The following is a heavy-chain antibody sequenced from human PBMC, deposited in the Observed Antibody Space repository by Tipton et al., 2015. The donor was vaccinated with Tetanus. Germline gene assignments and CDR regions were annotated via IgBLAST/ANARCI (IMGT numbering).Heavy chain of an antibody. CDR1: GGSISSGGYY. CDR2: IYYSGST. D-gene: IGHD6-6*01. Sequence: LVKPTQTLSLTCTVSGGSISSGGYYWSWIRQHPGKGLEWIGDIYYSGSTYYNPSLKSRVPISVDTSKNQFSLKLNSVTAADTAVYYCARDQARRARGWNYFDYWGQGTLVTVSS. J-gene: IGHJ4*02. CDR3: ARDQARRARGWNYFDY. V-gene: IGHV4-31*03.